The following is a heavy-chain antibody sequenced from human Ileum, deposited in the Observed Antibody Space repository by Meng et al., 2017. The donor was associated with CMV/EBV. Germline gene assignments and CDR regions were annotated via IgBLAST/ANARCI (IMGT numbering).Heavy chain of an antibody. V-gene: IGHV4-39*07. D-gene: IGHD3-3*01. CDR1: GFSISSSSYY. Sequence: SETLSLTCTVSGFSISSSSYYWGWIRQPPGKGLEWIGCIYYSGSTYYNPSLKSRVTISVDTSKNQFSLKRGSVTAADTAVYYCARGGTYYDFWSGYYSTRGMDVWGQGTTVTVSS. CDR2: IYYSGST. CDR3: ARGGTYYDFWSGYYSTRGMDV. J-gene: IGHJ6*02.